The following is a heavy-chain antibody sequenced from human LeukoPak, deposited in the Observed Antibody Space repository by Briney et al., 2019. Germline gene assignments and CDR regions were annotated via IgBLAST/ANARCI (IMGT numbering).Heavy chain of an antibody. CDR3: AREGLGAAAGTFDY. V-gene: IGHV3-23*01. J-gene: IGHJ4*02. Sequence: PGGSLRLSCAASGFTFSSYAMSWVRQAPGKGLAWVSILCGSGDRADYADSVKGRFTISRDNSKNTLPLQMSSLRAEDTAVYLCAREGLGAAAGTFDYWGQGTLVTVSS. D-gene: IGHD6-13*01. CDR2: LCGSGDRA. CDR1: GFTFSSYA.